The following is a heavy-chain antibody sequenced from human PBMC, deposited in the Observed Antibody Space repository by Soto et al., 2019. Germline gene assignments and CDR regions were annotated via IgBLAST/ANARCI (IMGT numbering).Heavy chain of an antibody. CDR3: ARQVKLWNYVSYYYYMDV. Sequence: SETLSLTCTVSGGSISSYYWSWIRQPPGKGLEWIGYIYYSGSTNYNPSLKSRVTISVDTSKNQFSLKLSSVTAADTAVYYCARQVKLWNYVSYYYYMDVWGKGTTVTVSS. CDR1: GGSISSYY. J-gene: IGHJ6*03. D-gene: IGHD1-7*01. V-gene: IGHV4-59*08. CDR2: IYYSGST.